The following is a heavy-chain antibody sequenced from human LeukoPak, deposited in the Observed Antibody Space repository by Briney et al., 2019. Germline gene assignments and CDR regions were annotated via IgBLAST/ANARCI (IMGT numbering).Heavy chain of an antibody. Sequence: SQTLSLTCTVSGGSISSGSYYWSWIRQPAGKGLEWIGRIYTSGSTNYNPSLKSRVTISADTSKNQFSLKLSSVTAADTAVYYCARINPNYGSGSYYTGYFDYWGQGTLVTVSS. CDR3: ARINPNYGSGSYYTGYFDY. CDR2: IYTSGST. V-gene: IGHV4-61*02. D-gene: IGHD3-10*01. J-gene: IGHJ4*02. CDR1: GGSISSGSYY.